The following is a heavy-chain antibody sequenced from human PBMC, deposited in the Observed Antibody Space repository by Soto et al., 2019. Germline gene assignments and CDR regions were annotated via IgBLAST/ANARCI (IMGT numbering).Heavy chain of an antibody. CDR3: ARDFGMATKYYFAY. CDR2: IWYDGSNK. D-gene: IGHD1-26*01. V-gene: IGHV3-33*01. CDR1: GFTFSSYG. Sequence: GGSLRLSCAASGFTFSSYGMHWVRQAPGKGLEWVAVIWYDGSNKYYADSVKGRFTISRDNSKNTLYLQMNSLRAEDTAVYYCARDFGMATKYYFAYWGQGTLVTVSS. J-gene: IGHJ4*02.